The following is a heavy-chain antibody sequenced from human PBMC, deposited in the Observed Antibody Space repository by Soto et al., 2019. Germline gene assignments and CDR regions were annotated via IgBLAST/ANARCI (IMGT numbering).Heavy chain of an antibody. CDR3: ARGLGQQLDHYYYDGMDV. Sequence: ASVKVSCKASGYTFTSYDINWVRQATGQGLEWMGWMNPNSGNTGYAQKFQGRVTMTRNTSISTAYMELSSLRSEDTAVYYCARGLGQQLDHYYYDGMDVWGQGTTVTVSS. CDR1: GYTFTSYD. D-gene: IGHD6-13*01. CDR2: MNPNSGNT. J-gene: IGHJ6*02. V-gene: IGHV1-8*01.